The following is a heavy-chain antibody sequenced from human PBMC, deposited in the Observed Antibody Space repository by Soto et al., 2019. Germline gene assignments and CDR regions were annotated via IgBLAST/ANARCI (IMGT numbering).Heavy chain of an antibody. D-gene: IGHD1-7*01. Sequence: SETLSLTCAVSGGSFTSNNWWTWVRQPPGQGLEWIGEIYRTGSTNYNPSLKSRVTISLDKSENQFSLKVTSLTAADTAVYYCASRDPGTSVDYWGQGTLVTVPS. J-gene: IGHJ4*02. CDR3: ASRDPGTSVDY. V-gene: IGHV4-4*02. CDR2: IYRTGST. CDR1: GGSFTSNNW.